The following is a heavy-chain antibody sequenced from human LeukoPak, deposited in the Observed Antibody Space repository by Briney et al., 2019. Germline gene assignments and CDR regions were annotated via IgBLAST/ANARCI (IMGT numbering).Heavy chain of an antibody. V-gene: IGHV1-18*01. J-gene: IGHJ4*02. CDR2: IRPYNGNT. D-gene: IGHD3-10*01. CDR3: ARVPPYYGSGIFDY. Sequence: ASVKVSCKASGYTFTSYGISWVRQAPGQGLEWMGWIRPYNGNTNYAQKLQGRVTMTTDTSTSTAYMELSSLRSEDTAVYYCARVPPYYGSGIFDYWGQGTLVTVSS. CDR1: GYTFTSYG.